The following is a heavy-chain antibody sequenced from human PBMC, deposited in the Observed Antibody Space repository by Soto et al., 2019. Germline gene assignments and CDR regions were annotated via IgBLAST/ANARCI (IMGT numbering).Heavy chain of an antibody. CDR2: IWYDGSNK. D-gene: IGHD3-3*01. V-gene: IGHV3-33*01. Sequence: QVQLVESGGGVGQPGRSLRLSCAASGFTFSSYGMHWVRQAPGKGLEWVAVIWYDGSNKYYADSVKGRFTISRDNSKNTLYLQMNSLRAEDTAVYYCARSPGHSFGVVMSYYYYYYGMDVWGQGTTVTVSS. CDR1: GFTFSSYG. J-gene: IGHJ6*02. CDR3: ARSPGHSFGVVMSYYYYYYGMDV.